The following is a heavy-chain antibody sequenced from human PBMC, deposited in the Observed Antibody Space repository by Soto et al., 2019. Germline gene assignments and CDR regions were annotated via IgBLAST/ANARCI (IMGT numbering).Heavy chain of an antibody. CDR3: ARGSSSGWYYYYGMDV. CDR2: ISSSSSYI. J-gene: IGHJ6*02. D-gene: IGHD6-19*01. Sequence: EVQLVESGGGLVKPGGSLRLSCAASGFTFSSYSMNWVRQAPGKGLEWVSSISSSSSYIYYADSVKGRFTISRDNAKNALYLQMKSLRAEDTAVYYCARGSSSGWYYYYGMDVWGQGTTVTVS. CDR1: GFTFSSYS. V-gene: IGHV3-21*01.